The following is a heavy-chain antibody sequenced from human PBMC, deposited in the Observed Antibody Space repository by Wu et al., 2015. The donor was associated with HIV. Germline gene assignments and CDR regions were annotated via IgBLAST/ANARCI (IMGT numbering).Heavy chain of an antibody. CDR3: ARDGATMVRGVIKNFDY. CDR1: GYTFTGYY. CDR2: INPNSGGT. J-gene: IGHJ4*02. Sequence: QVQLVQSGAEVKKPGASVKVSCKASGYTFTGYYMHWVRQAPGQGLEWMGWINPNSGGTNYAQKFQGRVTMTRDTSISTAYMELSRLRSDDTAVYYCARDGATMVRGVIKNFDYWGQGTLVTVSS. D-gene: IGHD3-10*01. V-gene: IGHV1-2*02.